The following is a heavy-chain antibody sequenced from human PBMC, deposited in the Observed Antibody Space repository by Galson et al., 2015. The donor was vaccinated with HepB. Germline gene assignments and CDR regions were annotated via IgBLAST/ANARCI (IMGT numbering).Heavy chain of an antibody. CDR1: GFTFSSYG. J-gene: IGHJ6*02. V-gene: IGHV3-30*18. Sequence: SLRLSCAASGFTFSSYGMHWVRQAPGKGLEWVAVISYDGSNKYYADSVKGRFTISRDNSKNTLYLQMNSLRAEDTAVYYCAKEGSHGYGDWLFDVGYYYYYYGMDVWGQGTTVTVSS. D-gene: IGHD4-17*01. CDR3: AKEGSHGYGDWLFDVGYYYYYYGMDV. CDR2: ISYDGSNK.